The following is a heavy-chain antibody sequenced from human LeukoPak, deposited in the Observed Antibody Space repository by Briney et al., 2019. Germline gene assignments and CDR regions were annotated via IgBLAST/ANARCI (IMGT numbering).Heavy chain of an antibody. CDR3: ARGETDSYYFDY. V-gene: IGHV1-8*01. CDR2: MNPNSGNT. Sequence: ASVKVSCKASGYTFTSYDINWVRQATGQGLEWMGWMNPNSGNTGYAQKFQGGVTMTRNTSISTAYMELSSLRSEDTAVYYCARGETDSYYFDYWGQGTLVTVSS. D-gene: IGHD3-22*01. J-gene: IGHJ4*02. CDR1: GYTFTSYD.